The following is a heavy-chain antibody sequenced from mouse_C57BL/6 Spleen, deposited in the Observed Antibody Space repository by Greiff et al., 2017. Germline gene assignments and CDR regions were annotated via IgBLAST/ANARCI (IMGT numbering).Heavy chain of an antibody. CDR2: IDPSDSYT. CDR3: ARRVSLYYFDY. V-gene: IGHV1-69*01. CDR1: GYTFTSYW. Sequence: VQLQQSGAELVMPGASVKLSCKASGYTFTSYWMHWVKQRPGQGLEWIGEIDPSDSYTNYNQKFKGKSTLTVDKSSSTAYMQLSSLTSEDSAVYYCARRVSLYYFDYWGQGTTLTVSS. J-gene: IGHJ2*01.